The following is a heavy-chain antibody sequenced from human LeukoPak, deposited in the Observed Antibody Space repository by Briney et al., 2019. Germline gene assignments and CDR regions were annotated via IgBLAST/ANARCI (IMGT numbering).Heavy chain of an antibody. D-gene: IGHD1-1*01. CDR2: FSWNSGNI. J-gene: IGHJ4*02. CDR1: GFTFSSYT. Sequence: GGSLRLSCAASGFTFSSYTMNWVRQAPGKGLEWVSGFSWNSGNIGYADSVRGRFTISRDNAKKSLYLQMNSLRAEDTALYYCARDPFPIRVHSVARWGQGTLVTVSS. V-gene: IGHV3-9*01. CDR3: ARDPFPIRVHSVAR.